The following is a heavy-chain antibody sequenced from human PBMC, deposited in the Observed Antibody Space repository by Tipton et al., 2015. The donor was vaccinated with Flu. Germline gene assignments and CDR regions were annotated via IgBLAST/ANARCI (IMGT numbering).Heavy chain of an antibody. CDR2: SYYSGNT. CDR3: ARMRARDCTLGVCYLWYFDL. D-gene: IGHD2-8*01. CDR1: GGSISSYY. J-gene: IGHJ2*01. Sequence: VKPSETLSLTCSASGGSISSYYWSWIRQPPGKGLEWIGYSYYSGNTNYNPSLQSRVTISVDTSKSQFSLKLSSVTAADTAVYYCARMRARDCTLGVCYLWYFDLWGRGTLVTVSS. V-gene: IGHV4-59*01.